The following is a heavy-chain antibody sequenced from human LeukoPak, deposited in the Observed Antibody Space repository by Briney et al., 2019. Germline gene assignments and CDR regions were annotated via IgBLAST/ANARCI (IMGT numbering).Heavy chain of an antibody. CDR2: IIPIFGTA. J-gene: IGHJ4*02. CDR1: GGTFSSYA. Sequence: GASVKVSCKASGGTFSSYAMRWVRQATGQGLEWMGGIIPIFGTANYAQKFQGRVTITTDESTSTAYMELSSLRSEDTAVYYCARGHDSSGSYFDYWGQGTLVTVSS. V-gene: IGHV1-69*05. CDR3: ARGHDSSGSYFDY. D-gene: IGHD3-22*01.